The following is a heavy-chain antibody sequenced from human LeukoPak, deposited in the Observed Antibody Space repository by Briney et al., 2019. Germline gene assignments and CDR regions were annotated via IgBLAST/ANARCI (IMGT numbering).Heavy chain of an antibody. Sequence: GGSLRLSCAASGFTFSSYGMHWVRQAPGKGLEWVAVISYDGSNKYYADSVKGRFTISRDNSKNTLYLQMNSLRAEDTAVYYCAKVTHSSRISHWFDPWGQGTLVTVSS. J-gene: IGHJ5*02. CDR1: GFTFSSYG. D-gene: IGHD6-13*01. CDR2: ISYDGSNK. CDR3: AKVTHSSRISHWFDP. V-gene: IGHV3-30*18.